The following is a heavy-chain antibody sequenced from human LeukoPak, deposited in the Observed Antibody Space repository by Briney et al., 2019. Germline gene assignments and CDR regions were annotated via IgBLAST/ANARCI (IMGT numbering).Heavy chain of an antibody. CDR2: ISSDVSST. CDR1: GFTFSSYW. J-gene: IGHJ5*02. V-gene: IGHV3-74*01. CDR3: TRDVSTHGWFDP. Sequence: PGGSLRLSCAASGFTFSSYWMHWVRQAPGKGLVWVSRISSDVSSTSYADSVKGRFTISRDNAKNTLYLQMNSPRAEDTAVYYCTRDVSTHGWFDPWGQGTLVTVSS. D-gene: IGHD5/OR15-5a*01.